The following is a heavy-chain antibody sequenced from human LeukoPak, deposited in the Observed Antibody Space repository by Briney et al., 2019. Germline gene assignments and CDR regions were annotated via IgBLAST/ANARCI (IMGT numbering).Heavy chain of an antibody. CDR3: ARGGARGSSAFDV. J-gene: IGHJ3*01. Sequence: SETLSLTCTVSGGSVNDYYWNWVRQPPGKGLEWIGYIYYSGSTDYNPSLKSRVTMSVDTSKNQFSLKLNSVTAADTAVYYCARGGARGSSAFDVWGQGTMVIVSA. D-gene: IGHD3-10*01. V-gene: IGHV4-59*02. CDR2: IYYSGST. CDR1: GGSVNDYY.